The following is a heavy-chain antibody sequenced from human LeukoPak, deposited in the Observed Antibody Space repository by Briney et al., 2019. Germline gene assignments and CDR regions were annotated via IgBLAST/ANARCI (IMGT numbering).Heavy chain of an antibody. Sequence: SETLSLTCNVYGGSFSGYYWSWIRQSPGKGLEWIGEINHSGNTKSNPSLKNRLTMSVDTSKKHISLNLTSVTAADTAVYYCARFGFEYDVGSGIHFYYMDVWGTGTTVTVSS. CDR2: INHSGNT. CDR1: GGSFSGYY. D-gene: IGHD3-10*01. J-gene: IGHJ6*03. CDR3: ARFGFEYDVGSGIHFYYMDV. V-gene: IGHV4-34*01.